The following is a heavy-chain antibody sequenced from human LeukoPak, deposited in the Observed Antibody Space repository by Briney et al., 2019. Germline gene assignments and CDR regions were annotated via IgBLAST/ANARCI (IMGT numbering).Heavy chain of an antibody. Sequence: SVKVSCKASGGTFSSYAISWVRQAPGQGLEWMGGIIPIFGTANYAQKFQGRVTITADESTSTAYMELSSLRSEDTAVYYCARGNYDFWGGYTGPYYMDVWGKGTTVTVSS. CDR3: ARGNYDFWGGYTGPYYMDV. J-gene: IGHJ6*03. V-gene: IGHV1-69*13. CDR1: GGTFSSYA. D-gene: IGHD3-3*01. CDR2: IIPIFGTA.